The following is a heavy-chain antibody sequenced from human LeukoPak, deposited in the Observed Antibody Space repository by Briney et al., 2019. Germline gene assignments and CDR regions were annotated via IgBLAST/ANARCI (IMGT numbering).Heavy chain of an antibody. D-gene: IGHD6-13*01. CDR1: GFIFSSYA. J-gene: IGHJ4*02. V-gene: IGHV3-23*01. CDR3: AKGRSSSSRGSFNY. Sequence: GGSLRLSCAASGFIFSSYAMGWVRQAPGKGLEWVSTIDGSGSGTYYADSVKGRFTISRDDSKNTLYLQMNNLRVEDTAVYYCAKGRSSSSRGSFNYWGQGTLVTVS. CDR2: IDGSGSGT.